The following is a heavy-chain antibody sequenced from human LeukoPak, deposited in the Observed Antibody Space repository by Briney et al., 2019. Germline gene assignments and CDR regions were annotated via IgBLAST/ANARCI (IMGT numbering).Heavy chain of an antibody. CDR1: GYSISSGPY. CDR3: GTNWSDFDY. CDR2: IYLGETT. D-gene: IGHD3-3*01. J-gene: IGHJ4*02. V-gene: IGHV4-38-2*02. Sequence: SETLSLTCTVSGYSISSGPYWGWIRQPPGKGLEWVGSIYLGETTYYNPSLKTRLTISVDRSMNQFFLKLSSVTAADTAVYYCGTNWSDFDYWGQGILVTVSS.